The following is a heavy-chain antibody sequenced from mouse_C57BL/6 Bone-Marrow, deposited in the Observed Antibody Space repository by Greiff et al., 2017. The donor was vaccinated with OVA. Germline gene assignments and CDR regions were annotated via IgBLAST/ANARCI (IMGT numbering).Heavy chain of an antibody. CDR2: INPSSGYT. CDR3: ARSGTTVVAPYYFDY. Sequence: QVQLKDSGAELARPGASVKMSCKASGYTFTSYTMHWVKQRPGQGLEWIGYINPSSGYTKYNQKFKDKATLTADKSSSTAYMQLSSLTSEDSAVYYCARSGTTVVAPYYFDYWGQGTTLTVSS. D-gene: IGHD1-1*01. CDR1: GYTFTSYT. V-gene: IGHV1-4*01. J-gene: IGHJ2*01.